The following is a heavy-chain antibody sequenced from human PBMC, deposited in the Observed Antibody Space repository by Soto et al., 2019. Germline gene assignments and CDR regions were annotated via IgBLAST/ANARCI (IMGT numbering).Heavy chain of an antibody. J-gene: IGHJ4*02. V-gene: IGHV1-3*01. D-gene: IGHD6-19*01. Sequence: QVQLVQSGAEVKEPGASVKVSCMASGSSFTSHLMHWVRQAPGHSPEWMGWGNGDNGDTKYSQKFQGRVTLTRDKSASTAYMELSSLRFEDTAVYYCVRKTSGWPNWGQGTLVTVSS. CDR3: VRKTSGWPN. CDR1: GSSFTSHL. CDR2: GNGDNGDT.